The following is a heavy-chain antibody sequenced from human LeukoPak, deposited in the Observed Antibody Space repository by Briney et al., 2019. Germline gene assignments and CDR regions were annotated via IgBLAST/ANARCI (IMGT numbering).Heavy chain of an antibody. CDR2: ISYDGSNK. Sequence: GGSLRLSCAASGFTFSDQSMNWVRQAPGKGLEWVAVISYDGSNKYYADSVKGRFTISRDNSKNTLYLQVNGLRAEDTALYYCARANYDVLTGPYYYYGMDVWGKGTTVTVSS. CDR1: GFTFSDQS. V-gene: IGHV3-30*03. CDR3: ARANYDVLTGPYYYYGMDV. J-gene: IGHJ6*04. D-gene: IGHD3-9*01.